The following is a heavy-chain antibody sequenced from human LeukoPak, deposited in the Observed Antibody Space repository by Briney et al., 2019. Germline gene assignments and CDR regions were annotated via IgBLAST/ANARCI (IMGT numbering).Heavy chain of an antibody. CDR2: MNPNSGNT. CDR1: GYTFTSYD. D-gene: IGHD3-9*01. Sequence: ASVKVSCKASGYTFTSYDINWVRQATGQGLEWMGWMNPNSGNTGYAQKFQGRVTMTRNTSISTAYMELSSLRSEDTAVYYCARVYSDDYYDILTGYRKKYYFDYWGQGTLVTVSS. J-gene: IGHJ4*02. CDR3: ARVYSDDYYDILTGYRKKYYFDY. V-gene: IGHV1-8*01.